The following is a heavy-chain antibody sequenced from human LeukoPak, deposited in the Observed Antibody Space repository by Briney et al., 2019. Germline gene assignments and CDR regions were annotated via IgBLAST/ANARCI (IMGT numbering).Heavy chain of an antibody. Sequence: GSLRLSXXXSGFTFSSYAMSWVRQAPGKGLEWVSAISGSGGSTYYADSVKGRFTISRDNSKNTLYLQMNSLRPEDTAVYYCAKDREVFGVVPGYYGMDVWGQGTTVTVSS. D-gene: IGHD3-3*01. V-gene: IGHV3-23*01. CDR1: GFTFSSYA. CDR2: ISGSGGST. J-gene: IGHJ6*02. CDR3: AKDREVFGVVPGYYGMDV.